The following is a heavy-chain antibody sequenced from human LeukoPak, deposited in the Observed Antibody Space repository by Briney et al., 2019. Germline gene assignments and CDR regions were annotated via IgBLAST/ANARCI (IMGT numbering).Heavy chain of an antibody. CDR2: IHTSGIT. D-gene: IGHD6-13*01. J-gene: IGHJ4*02. CDR1: GVSISTNY. CDR3: AREDYSSRGLDY. Sequence: SETLSLTCNVSGVSISTNYWSWIRQPPGKGLEWIGRIHTSGITNYNPSLKSRVTMSLDTSKNQFSLNLSSVTAADTAVYYCAREDYSSRGLDYWGQGTLDTFSS. V-gene: IGHV4-4*07.